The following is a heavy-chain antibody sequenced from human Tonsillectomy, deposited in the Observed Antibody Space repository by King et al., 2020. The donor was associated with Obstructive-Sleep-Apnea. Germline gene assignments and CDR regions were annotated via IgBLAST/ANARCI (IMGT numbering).Heavy chain of an antibody. CDR1: GFTFSTYA. D-gene: IGHD6-13*01. CDR2: ISASGGST. CDR3: AKRGASAAAGYYFDY. V-gene: IGHV3-23*04. J-gene: IGHJ4*02. Sequence: VQLVESGGGLVQPGGSLRLSCAASGFTFSTYAMNWVRQAPGKGLEWVSAISASGGSTYYADSVKGRFTISRDNSNNTLYLQMNSLRAEDTAVYYCAKRGASAAAGYYFDYWGQGALVTVSS.